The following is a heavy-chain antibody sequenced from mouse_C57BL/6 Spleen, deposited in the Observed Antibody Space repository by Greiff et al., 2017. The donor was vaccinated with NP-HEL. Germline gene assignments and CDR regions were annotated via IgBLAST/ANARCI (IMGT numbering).Heavy chain of an antibody. V-gene: IGHV1-50*01. CDR1: GYTFTSYW. CDR3: ARSDGNWYFDV. D-gene: IGHD2-1*01. J-gene: IGHJ1*03. CDR2: IDPSDSYT. Sequence: VQLQQPGAELVKPGASVKLSCKASGYTFTSYWMQWVKQRPGQGLEWIGEIDPSDSYTNYNQKFKGKATLTVDTSSSTAYMQLSSLTSEDSAVYYCARSDGNWYFDVWGTGTTVTVSS.